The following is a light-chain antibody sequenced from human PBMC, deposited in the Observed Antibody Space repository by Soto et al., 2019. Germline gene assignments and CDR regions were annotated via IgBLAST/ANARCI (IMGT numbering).Light chain of an antibody. V-gene: IGKV1-5*01. CDR3: QNYESYRWT. J-gene: IGKJ1*01. Sequence: DTQMTQSPSSVSASVGDKLTITCRASQNTRDWVAWYQQKPGQAPKLLIYDVSKLFTGVPSRFSGGGSGRDFTLAITGLQPDDFATYFCQNYESYRWTFGQGTKGDIK. CDR1: QNTRDW. CDR2: DVS.